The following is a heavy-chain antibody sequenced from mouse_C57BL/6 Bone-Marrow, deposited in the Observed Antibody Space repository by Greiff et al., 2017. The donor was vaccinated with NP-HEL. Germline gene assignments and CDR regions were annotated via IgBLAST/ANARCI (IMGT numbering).Heavy chain of an antibody. CDR3: ASSSIYYDYPWFAY. V-gene: IGHV1-69*01. J-gene: IGHJ3*01. Sequence: QVQLKQSGAELVMPGASVKLSCKASGYTFTSYWMHWVKQRPGQGLEWIGEIDPSDSYTNYNQKFKGKSTLTVDKSSSTAYMQLSSLTSEDSAVYYCASSSIYYDYPWFAYWGQGTLVTVSA. CDR2: IDPSDSYT. CDR1: GYTFTSYW. D-gene: IGHD2-4*01.